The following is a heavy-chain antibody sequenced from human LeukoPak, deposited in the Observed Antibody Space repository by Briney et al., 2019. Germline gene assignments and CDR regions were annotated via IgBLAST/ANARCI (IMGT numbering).Heavy chain of an antibody. Sequence: SETLSLTCTVSGGSISSGGYYWSWIRQHPGKGLEWIGYIYYSGSTYYNPSLKSRVTISVDTSKNQFSLKLSSVTAADTAVYYCARGFRYYDSSGKADAFDIWGQGTMVTVSS. J-gene: IGHJ3*02. CDR1: GGSISSGGYY. V-gene: IGHV4-31*03. D-gene: IGHD3-22*01. CDR2: IYYSGST. CDR3: ARGFRYYDSSGKADAFDI.